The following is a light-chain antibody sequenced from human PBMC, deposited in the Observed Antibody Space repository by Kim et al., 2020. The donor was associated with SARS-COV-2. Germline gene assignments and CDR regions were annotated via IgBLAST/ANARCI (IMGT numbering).Light chain of an antibody. CDR1: HSVSDSN. CDR3: QQYGYSPWT. J-gene: IGKJ1*01. Sequence: SPGVRATLSCRASHSVSDSNLAWYQQKPGPAPRLLIYGASPRATAIPYRFSGSGSGTDFTLTISRLEHEDFAMYYVQQYGYSPWTFGQGTKVDIK. V-gene: IGKV3-20*01. CDR2: GAS.